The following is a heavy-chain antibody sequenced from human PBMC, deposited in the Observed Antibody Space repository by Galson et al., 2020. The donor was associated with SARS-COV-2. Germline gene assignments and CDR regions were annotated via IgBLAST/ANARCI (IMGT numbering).Heavy chain of an antibody. CDR2: IEGDGGIK. V-gene: IGHV3-64*03. D-gene: IGHD6-13*01. Sequence: GESLKISCSASGFIFSSSAMFWVRQSPVKGLEYVAAIEGDGGIKHYPGSVKGRFIVSRDNGNNMLYVQMNSLTPEDTAVYYCVRGSAGTRHDFDSWGQGTLVTVSS. CDR1: GFIFSSSA. CDR3: VRGSAGTRHDFDS. J-gene: IGHJ4*02.